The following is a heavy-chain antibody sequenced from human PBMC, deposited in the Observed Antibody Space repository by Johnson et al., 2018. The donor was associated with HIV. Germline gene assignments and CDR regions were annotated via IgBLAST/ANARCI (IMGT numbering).Heavy chain of an antibody. J-gene: IGHJ3*02. Sequence: VQLVESGGGLVQPGGSLRLSCAASGFTFSSYWMSWVRQAPGKGLEWVANIKQDGSEKYYVDSVKGRFTISRDNAKNSLYLQMNSLRAEDTAVYYCAKDRTSAQSAFDIWGQGTMVTVSS. D-gene: IGHD1-1*01. CDR3: AKDRTSAQSAFDI. CDR1: GFTFSSYW. CDR2: IKQDGSEK. V-gene: IGHV3-7*05.